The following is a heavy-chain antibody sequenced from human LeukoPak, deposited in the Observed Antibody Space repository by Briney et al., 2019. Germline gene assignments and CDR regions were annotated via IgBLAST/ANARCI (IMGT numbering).Heavy chain of an antibody. CDR3: EKDKWNHGETTFDY. D-gene: IGHD3-10*01. V-gene: IGHV3-30*18. CDR1: GFTFSSYG. CDR2: ISYDGSNK. J-gene: IGHJ4*02. Sequence: PGGSLRLSCAASGFTFSSYGMHWVRQAPGKGLEWVAGISYDGSNKYYADSVKGRFTVSRDNSKNTLYLQMNSLRDEDTVVYYCEKDKWNHGETTFDYWGQGTLVTVSS.